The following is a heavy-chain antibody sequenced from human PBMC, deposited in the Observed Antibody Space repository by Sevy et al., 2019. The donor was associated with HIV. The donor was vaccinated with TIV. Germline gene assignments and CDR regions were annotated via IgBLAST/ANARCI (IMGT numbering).Heavy chain of an antibody. CDR3: ERPETAGDYDAFDI. Sequence: SETLSLTCTVSGGSISSSSYYWGWIRQPPGKGLEWIGSIYYSGSTYYNPSLKSRVTISVDTSKNQFSLKLSSVTAADTAVYYCERPETAGDYDAFDIWGQGTMVTVSS. CDR2: IYYSGST. CDR1: GGSISSSSYY. D-gene: IGHD4-17*01. V-gene: IGHV4-39*01. J-gene: IGHJ3*02.